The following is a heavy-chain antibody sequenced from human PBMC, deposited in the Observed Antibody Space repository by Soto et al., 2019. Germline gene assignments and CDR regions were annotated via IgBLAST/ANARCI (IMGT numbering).Heavy chain of an antibody. Sequence: ASVKVSCKASGYTFTSYGISWVRQAPGQGLEWMGWISAYNGNTNYAQKLQGRVTMTTDTSTSTAYMELRSLRSDDTAVYYCARDTNLYYYDKGNWFDPWGQGTRVTVSS. D-gene: IGHD3-22*01. CDR3: ARDTNLYYYDKGNWFDP. CDR2: ISAYNGNT. CDR1: GYTFTSYG. J-gene: IGHJ5*02. V-gene: IGHV1-18*04.